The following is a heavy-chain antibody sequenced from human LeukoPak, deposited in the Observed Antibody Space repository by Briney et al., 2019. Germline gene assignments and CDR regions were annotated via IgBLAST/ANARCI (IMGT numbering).Heavy chain of an antibody. CDR3: ARLYYDFWSGYYTHYFDY. D-gene: IGHD3-3*01. V-gene: IGHV4-61*02. CDR1: GGSISSGNYY. CDR2: IYTSGST. J-gene: IGHJ4*02. Sequence: PSETLSLTCTVSGGSISSGNYYWSWIRQPAGKGLEWIGRIYTSGSTNFNPSLKSRVTISVDTSKNQFSLKLSSVTAADTAVYYCARLYYDFWSGYYTHYFDYWGQGTLVTVSS.